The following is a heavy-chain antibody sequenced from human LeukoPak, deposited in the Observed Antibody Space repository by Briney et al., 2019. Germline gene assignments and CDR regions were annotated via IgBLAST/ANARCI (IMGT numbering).Heavy chain of an antibody. Sequence: SETLSLTCTVSGGSISSSSYYWGWIRQPPGKGLEWIGSIYYSGSTYYNPSLKSRVTLSLDTSKNQSSLKLSSVTAADTAVYYCARAYLRSLDYWGQGTLVTVSS. CDR1: GGSISSSSYY. CDR2: IYYSGST. CDR3: ARAYLRSLDY. V-gene: IGHV4-39*01. D-gene: IGHD3-3*01. J-gene: IGHJ4*02.